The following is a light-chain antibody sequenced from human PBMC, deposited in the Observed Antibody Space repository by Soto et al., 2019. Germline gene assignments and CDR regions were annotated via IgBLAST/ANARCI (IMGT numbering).Light chain of an antibody. V-gene: IGKV1-27*01. CDR1: QGISTY. CDR2: AAS. CDR3: QQSYTSPWT. J-gene: IGKJ1*01. Sequence: DVQISQSPSSLSSSVGDRVTIACRASQGISTYLAWYQQKPGKVPKLLIYAASTLLSGVPSRFSGSGSGTDFTLTIRSLQPEDFATYYCQQSYTSPWTFGQGTNADIK.